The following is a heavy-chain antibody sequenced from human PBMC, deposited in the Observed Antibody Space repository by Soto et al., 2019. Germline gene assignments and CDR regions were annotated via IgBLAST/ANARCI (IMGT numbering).Heavy chain of an antibody. J-gene: IGHJ4*02. CDR1: GCSISSYY. CDR2: IYYSGST. CDR3: ARGRESGGWYSGFYYFDY. D-gene: IGHD6-19*01. Sequence: SETLSLTCTVSGCSISSYYWCWIRQPPGKGLEWIGYIYYSGSTNYNPSLKSRVTISVDTSKNQFSLKLSSVTAADTAVYYCARGRESGGWYSGFYYFDYWGQGTLVTVSS. V-gene: IGHV4-59*01.